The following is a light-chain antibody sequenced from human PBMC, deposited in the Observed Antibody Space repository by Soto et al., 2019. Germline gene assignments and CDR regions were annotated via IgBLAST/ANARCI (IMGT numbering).Light chain of an antibody. CDR3: QHYASSPT. V-gene: IGKV3-20*01. CDR1: QIVRSSY. J-gene: IGKJ1*01. CDR2: GAS. Sequence: EIVLTQSPGTLSLSPGERATLSCRASQIVRSSYLAWYQQSPGQAPRLLIYGASNRATGIPDRFSGSGSGTDFTFTIVSLEAEQFALYYCQHYASSPTFGPGTHVDIK.